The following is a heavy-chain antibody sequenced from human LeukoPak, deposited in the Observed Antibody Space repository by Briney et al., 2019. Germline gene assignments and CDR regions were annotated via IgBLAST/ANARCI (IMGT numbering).Heavy chain of an antibody. D-gene: IGHD2-15*01. CDR2: IYFRGST. V-gene: IGHV4-39*07. CDR3: ARGYCSGGSCYSSYYYSYMDV. CDR1: GDSISNSGYY. Sequence: PSETLSLTCTVSGDSISNSGYYWGWIRQPPGKGLEWVGSIYFRGSTYYNPSLKSRVTISVDRSKNQFSLKLSSVTAADTAVYYCARGYCSGGSCYSSYYYSYMDVWGKGTTVTVSS. J-gene: IGHJ6*03.